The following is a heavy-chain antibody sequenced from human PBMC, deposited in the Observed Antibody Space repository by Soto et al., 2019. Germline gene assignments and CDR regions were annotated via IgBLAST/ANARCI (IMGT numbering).Heavy chain of an antibody. V-gene: IGHV3-30*04. J-gene: IGHJ4*02. CDR2: ISYDGRND. CDR3: ARDPYFDY. Sequence: QVHLVESGGGVFQPGRSLRLSCEASGFTFNSYPIHWVRQAPGKGLEWVAVISYDGRNDYYGDSVRGRFTISRDNSKNTVYQQMNSMTPEDAAVYYCARDPYFDYGGQGTLVTVSS. CDR1: GFTFNSYP.